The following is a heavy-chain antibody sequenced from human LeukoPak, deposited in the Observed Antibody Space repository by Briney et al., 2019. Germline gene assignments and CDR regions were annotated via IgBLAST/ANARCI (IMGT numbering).Heavy chain of an antibody. CDR1: GDSISMHY. Sequence: SETLSLTCSVSGDSISMHYWSWIRQPPGKGLEWIGYIDHTGSTNYNPSPNSGVTISRDTSKNHFSLELSSVTAADTAVYYCARSPRWLPPFDYWGEGTLVTVSS. V-gene: IGHV4-59*11. D-gene: IGHD5-24*01. CDR2: IDHTGST. CDR3: ARSPRWLPPFDY. J-gene: IGHJ4*02.